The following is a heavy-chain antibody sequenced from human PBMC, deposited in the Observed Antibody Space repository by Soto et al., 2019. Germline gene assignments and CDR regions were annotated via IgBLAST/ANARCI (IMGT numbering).Heavy chain of an antibody. D-gene: IGHD6-6*01. CDR2: IGAYNCDT. Sequence: QVQLLQSGAEVKKPGASVKVSCKASGYTFTNYGITWVRQAPGQVLEWMGWIGAYNCDTHYTERLQGRVTMTTDTSTSTAYMELRGLRSDDTAVYYCARVRQLVAYFYYYMDVGGKGTTVTVSS. J-gene: IGHJ6*03. V-gene: IGHV1-18*01. CDR1: GYTFTNYG. CDR3: ARVRQLVAYFYYYMDV.